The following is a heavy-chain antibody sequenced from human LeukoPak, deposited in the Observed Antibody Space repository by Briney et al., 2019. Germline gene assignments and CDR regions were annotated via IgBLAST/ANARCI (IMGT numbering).Heavy chain of an antibody. V-gene: IGHV3-23*01. CDR3: AKASHFRSGSYLNY. D-gene: IGHD3-10*01. J-gene: IGHJ4*02. CDR2: ISGTGGNT. CDR1: GFTFTSYA. Sequence: EGSLRLSCAASGFTFTSYAMNWVRQAPGKGLEWVSTISGTGGNTYHADSVKGRFTISRDNSKNTLYLQMNSLRAEDTAVYYCAKASHFRSGSYLNYWGQGTLVTVSS.